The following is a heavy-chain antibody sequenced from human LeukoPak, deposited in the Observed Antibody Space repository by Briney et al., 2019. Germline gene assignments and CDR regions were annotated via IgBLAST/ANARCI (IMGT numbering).Heavy chain of an antibody. Sequence: PGGSLRLSCAASGFTFSSYWMSWVRQAPGKGLEWVANIKQDGSEKYYVDSVKGRFTISRDNAKNSLYLQMNSLRAEDTAVYYCARLAYCGGDCAGDAFDIWGQGTMVTVSS. J-gene: IGHJ3*02. D-gene: IGHD2-21*02. CDR1: GFTFSSYW. V-gene: IGHV3-7*04. CDR3: ARLAYCGGDCAGDAFDI. CDR2: IKQDGSEK.